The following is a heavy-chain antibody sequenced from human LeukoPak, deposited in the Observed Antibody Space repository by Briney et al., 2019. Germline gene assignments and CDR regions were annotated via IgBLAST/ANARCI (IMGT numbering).Heavy chain of an antibody. CDR1: SGSICSYY. CDR2: IYTNGNT. D-gene: IGHD3-10*01. J-gene: IGHJ4*02. CDR3: ARGQYGSGIDY. V-gene: IGHV4-4*07. Sequence: TSETLSLTCTVSSGSICSYYWSWIRQPAGKGLEWTGRIYTNGNTNYNPSLKSRVTMSVDTSKNQFSLKLTSMTAADTAVYYCARGQYGSGIDYWGQGTLVTVSS.